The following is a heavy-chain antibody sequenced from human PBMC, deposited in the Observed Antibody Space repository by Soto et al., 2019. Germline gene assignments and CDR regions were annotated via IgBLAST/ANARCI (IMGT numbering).Heavy chain of an antibody. CDR1: GFTFSSYG. V-gene: IGHV3-30*18. CDR3: AKSGTWGYYGSGSYSLDD. D-gene: IGHD3-10*01. Sequence: PGGSLRLSCAASGFTFSSYGMHWVRQAPGKGLEWVAVISYDGSNKYYADSVKGRFTISRDNSKNTLYLQMNSLRAEDTAVYYCAKSGTWGYYGSGSYSLDDWGQGTRVTVSS. CDR2: ISYDGSNK. J-gene: IGHJ4*02.